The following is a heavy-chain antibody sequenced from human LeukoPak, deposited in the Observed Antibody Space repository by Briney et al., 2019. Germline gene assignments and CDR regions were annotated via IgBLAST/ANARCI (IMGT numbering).Heavy chain of an antibody. J-gene: IGHJ6*03. CDR1: GFIFSSYA. V-gene: IGHV3-23*01. CDR3: AKVPATPIYYYMDV. CDR2: VSGGGGST. Sequence: PGGSLRLSCAASGFIFSSYAISWVRQAPGKGLEWVSSVSGGGGSTYYADSVKGRFTISRDNAKNTLYLQMNSLRAEDTAVYYCAKVPATPIYYYMDVWGKGTTVTVSS.